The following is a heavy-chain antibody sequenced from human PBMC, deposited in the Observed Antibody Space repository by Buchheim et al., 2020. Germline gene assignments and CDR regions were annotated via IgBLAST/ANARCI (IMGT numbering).Heavy chain of an antibody. CDR1: GFTFSNYE. CDR3: ARDGYGDLEYFQH. D-gene: IGHD4-17*01. J-gene: IGHJ1*01. V-gene: IGHV3-48*03. CDR2: ISSSGITM. Sequence: EVQLVESGGGLVQPGGSLRLSCAASGFTFSNYEMNWVRQAPGKGLEWASYISSSGITMYYADSVKGRFTISRDNAKNSLYLQMNSLRAEDTAVYYCARDGYGDLEYFQHWGQGT.